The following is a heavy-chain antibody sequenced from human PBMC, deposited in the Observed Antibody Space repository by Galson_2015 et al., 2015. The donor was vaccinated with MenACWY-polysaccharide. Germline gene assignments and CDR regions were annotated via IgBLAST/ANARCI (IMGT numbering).Heavy chain of an antibody. CDR1: GFTLSSYR. CDR3: ARDLRDYYYYYMDV. CDR2: IGSSSSYI. Sequence: SLRLSCAASGFTLSSYRMNWVRQAPGKGLEWVSSIGSSSSYIYYADSVKGRFTISRDNAKNSLYLQMASLRAEDTAVYYCARDLRDYYYYYMDVWGKGTTVTVSS. V-gene: IGHV3-21*01. J-gene: IGHJ6*03.